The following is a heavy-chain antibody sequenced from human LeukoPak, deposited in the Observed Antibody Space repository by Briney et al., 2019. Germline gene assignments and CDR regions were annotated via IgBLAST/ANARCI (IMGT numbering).Heavy chain of an antibody. CDR2: ISYDGGDP. D-gene: IGHD6-13*01. J-gene: IGHJ5*02. CDR1: GFTFSSYW. Sequence: EVSLRLSCAASGFTFSSYWMHWVRQAPGKGLVWVSRISYDGGDPSYADSVKGRFTISRDNAKNTLYLQMNSLTAEDTAVYYCARGYSSRLYNWLDPWGQGTLVTVSS. CDR3: ARGYSSRLYNWLDP. V-gene: IGHV3-74*01.